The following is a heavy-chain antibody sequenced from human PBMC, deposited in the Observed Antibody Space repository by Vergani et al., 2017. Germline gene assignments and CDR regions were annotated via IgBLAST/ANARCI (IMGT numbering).Heavy chain of an antibody. V-gene: IGHV3-48*01. CDR2: IRGSSSAT. Sequence: EVQLVESGGGLVQPGGSLRLSCAASGFIFSNYDMNWVRQAPGKGLQWGAYIRGSSSATYYSDSVQGRFTISRDNARTSLYLQMNTLRVEDTAVYYCARSIYGSGLDYGGQGTLVTVSS. J-gene: IGHJ4*02. D-gene: IGHD3-10*01. CDR1: GFIFSNYD. CDR3: ARSIYGSGLDY.